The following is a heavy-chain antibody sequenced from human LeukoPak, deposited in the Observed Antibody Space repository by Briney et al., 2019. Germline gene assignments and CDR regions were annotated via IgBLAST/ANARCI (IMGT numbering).Heavy chain of an antibody. V-gene: IGHV3-33*01. CDR3: ARVGYDSSGYYPIDY. CDR1: GFTFSSYG. CDR2: IWYDGSNK. Sequence: GGSLRLSCAASGFTFSSYGMHWVRQAPGKGLEWVAVIWYDGSNKYYADSVEGRFTISRDNSKNTLYLQMNSLRAEDTAVYYCARVGYDSSGYYPIDYWGQGTLVTVSS. D-gene: IGHD3-22*01. J-gene: IGHJ4*02.